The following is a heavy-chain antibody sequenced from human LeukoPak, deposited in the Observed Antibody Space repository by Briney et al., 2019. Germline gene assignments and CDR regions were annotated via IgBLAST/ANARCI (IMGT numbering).Heavy chain of an antibody. CDR2: INQDGTDK. J-gene: IGHJ4*02. V-gene: IGHV3-7*03. Sequence: GGSLRLSCAASGFTFTTYWMSWIRQAPGKELEWVANINQDGTDKYYVDSVKGRFTFSRDNAQNSLYLQMSSLRVEDTAVYYCVTYSTGLYKGLEFWGQGTQVTVS. CDR1: GFTFTTYW. D-gene: IGHD2-8*02. CDR3: VTYSTGLYKGLEF.